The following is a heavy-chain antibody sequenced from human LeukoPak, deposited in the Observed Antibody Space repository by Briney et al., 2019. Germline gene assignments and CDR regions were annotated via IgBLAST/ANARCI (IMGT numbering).Heavy chain of an antibody. CDR1: GFTFSSYA. CDR2: ISYDGSNK. CDR3: ARDLGIAVAQDY. Sequence: PGRSLRLSCAASGFTFSSYAMHWVRQAPGKGLEWVAVISYDGSNKYYADSVKGRFTISRDNSKNTLYLQMNSLRAEDTAVYYCARDLGIAVAQDYWGQGTLVTVSS. V-gene: IGHV3-30*04. D-gene: IGHD6-19*01. J-gene: IGHJ4*02.